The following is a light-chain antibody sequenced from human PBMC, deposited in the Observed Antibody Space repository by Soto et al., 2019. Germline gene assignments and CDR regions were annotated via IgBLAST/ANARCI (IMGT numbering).Light chain of an antibody. CDR1: QSVISNY. V-gene: IGKV3-20*01. CDR3: RQTYITLWT. Sequence: EIVLTQSPGTLSLSPGERATLSCRASQSVISNYLAWYQQKPGQAPRLLIYGASSRATGIPDRLSGSGSGTDFTLTITSLQPEDFATYYCRQTYITLWTFGQGTKVDIK. J-gene: IGKJ1*01. CDR2: GAS.